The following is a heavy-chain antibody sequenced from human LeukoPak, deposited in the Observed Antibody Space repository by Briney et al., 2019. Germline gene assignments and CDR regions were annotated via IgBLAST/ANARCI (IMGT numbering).Heavy chain of an antibody. CDR2: ISGSGGST. CDR1: GFTFSNNA. J-gene: IGHJ4*02. V-gene: IGHV3-23*01. D-gene: IGHD3-22*01. Sequence: GGSLRLSCAASGFTFSNNALSWVRQAPGKGLEWVSVISGSGGSTYYADSVKGRFTISRDNSKNMLYLQMNSLRAEDTAVYYCAKTRGGEDSRGYIFDNWGQGTQVTVSS. CDR3: AKTRGGEDSRGYIFDN.